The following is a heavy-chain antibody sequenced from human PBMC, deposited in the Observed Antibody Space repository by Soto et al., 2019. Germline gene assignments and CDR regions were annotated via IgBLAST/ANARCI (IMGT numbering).Heavy chain of an antibody. CDR2: ISAYNGNT. Sequence: ASVKVSCKASGYTFTSYSISWVRQAPGQGLEWMGWISAYNGNTKYGQKLQGRVTMTTDTSTSTAYMELRSLRSDDAAVYYCARTSAAAEYDYWGQGTLVTVSS. J-gene: IGHJ4*02. D-gene: IGHD6-13*01. CDR3: ARTSAAAEYDY. CDR1: GYTFTSYS. V-gene: IGHV1-18*01.